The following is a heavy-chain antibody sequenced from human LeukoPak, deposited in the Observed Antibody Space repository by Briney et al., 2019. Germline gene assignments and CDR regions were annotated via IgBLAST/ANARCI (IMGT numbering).Heavy chain of an antibody. V-gene: IGHV3-7*01. Sequence: GGSLRLSCAASGFTFSSYWMSWVRQAPGRGLEWVANIKEDGSEKYYVDSVKGRFTISRDNAKKSLFLQMNSLRVEDTAVYYCARGRNLAVWGQGTTVTVSS. CDR3: ARGRNLAV. CDR1: GFTFSSYW. J-gene: IGHJ6*02. CDR2: IKEDGSEK.